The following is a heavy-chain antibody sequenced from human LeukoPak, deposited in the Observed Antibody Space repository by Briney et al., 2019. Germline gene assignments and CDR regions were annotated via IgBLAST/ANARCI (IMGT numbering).Heavy chain of an antibody. J-gene: IGHJ3*02. CDR2: ISSSGGHI. Sequence: PGGSLRLSCSASGFTFSRYSMHWVRQAPGKGLEYVSSISSSGGHIYYTDSVKGRFTMSRDNAKDSLYLQMSSLRAEDTTVYYCVKSAGFDWLVPLDAFDIWGEGTMLTASS. D-gene: IGHD3-9*01. CDR3: VKSAGFDWLVPLDAFDI. V-gene: IGHV3-64D*09. CDR1: GFTFSRYS.